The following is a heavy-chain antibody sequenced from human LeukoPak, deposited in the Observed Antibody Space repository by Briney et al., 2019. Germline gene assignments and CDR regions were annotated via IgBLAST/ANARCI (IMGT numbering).Heavy chain of an antibody. CDR2: FGTRSTSI. CDR3: AREVSEGFDF. J-gene: IGHJ4*02. D-gene: IGHD3-22*01. CDR1: GFTFSSYV. V-gene: IGHV3-21*01. Sequence: GGSLRLSCAASGFTFSSYVMSWVRQAPGKGLEWVSSFGTRSTSIYHAGSVKGRFAISRDNAKNSLYLQMNSLRAEDTALYYCAREVSEGFDFWGQGTLVTVSS.